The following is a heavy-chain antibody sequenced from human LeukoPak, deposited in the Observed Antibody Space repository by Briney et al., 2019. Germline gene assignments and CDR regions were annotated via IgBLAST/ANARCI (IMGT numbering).Heavy chain of an antibody. V-gene: IGHV4-31*03. CDR1: GGSISSGGYD. D-gene: IGHD3-3*01. J-gene: IGHJ4*02. Sequence: SETLSLTCTVSGGSISSGGYDWSWLRQHPGKGLEWIGYHCYSGGTYYNPSLKSRVTISVDTSKNQFSLKLSSVTAADTALYVCARGSRSGYYGHFDYWGQGTLVTVSS. CDR2: HCYSGGT. CDR3: ARGSRSGYYGHFDY.